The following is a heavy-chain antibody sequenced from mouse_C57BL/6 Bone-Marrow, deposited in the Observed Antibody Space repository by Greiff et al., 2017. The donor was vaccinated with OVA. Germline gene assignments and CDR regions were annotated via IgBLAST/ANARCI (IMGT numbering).Heavy chain of an antibody. D-gene: IGHD1-1*01. CDR1: GYTFTSYG. J-gene: IGHJ4*01. Sequence: QVQLQQSGAELARPGASVKLSCKASGYTFTSYGISWVKQRTGQGLEWIGEIYPRSGNTYYNEKFKGKATLTADKSSSTAYMELRSLTSEDSAVYFCARSMGLLRCYAMDYWGQGTSVTVSS. CDR2: IYPRSGNT. CDR3: ARSMGLLRCYAMDY. V-gene: IGHV1-81*01.